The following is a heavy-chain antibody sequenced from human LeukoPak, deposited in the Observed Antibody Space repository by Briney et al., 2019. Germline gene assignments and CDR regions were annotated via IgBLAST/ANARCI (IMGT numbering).Heavy chain of an antibody. CDR2: IYYSGST. Sequence: SETLSLTCTVSGGSISSYYWSWIRQPPGKGLEWIGYIYYSGSTNYNPSLKSRVTISVDTSKNQFSLRLSSVTAADTAVYYCAREGIAAAGTFDYWGQGTLVTVSS. V-gene: IGHV4-59*01. CDR1: GGSISSYY. D-gene: IGHD6-13*01. CDR3: AREGIAAAGTFDY. J-gene: IGHJ4*02.